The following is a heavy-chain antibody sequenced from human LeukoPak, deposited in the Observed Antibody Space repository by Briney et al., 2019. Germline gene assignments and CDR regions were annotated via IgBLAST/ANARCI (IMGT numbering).Heavy chain of an antibody. Sequence: GGSLRLSCAASGFTFSSYWMSWVRQAPGKGLEWVANIKQDGSEKYYVDSVKGRFTISRDNAKNSLYLQMNSLRAEDTAVYYCARDATANYDFWSGYYTGAFDIWGQGTMVTVSS. CDR1: GFTFSSYW. J-gene: IGHJ3*02. CDR2: IKQDGSEK. D-gene: IGHD3-3*01. CDR3: ARDATANYDFWSGYYTGAFDI. V-gene: IGHV3-7*01.